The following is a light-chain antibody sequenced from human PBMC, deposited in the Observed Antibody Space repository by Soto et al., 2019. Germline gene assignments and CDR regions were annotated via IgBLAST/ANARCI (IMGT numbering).Light chain of an antibody. CDR2: KAS. Sequence: DIQMTQSPSTLSASVGDRVTISCRASQSIDSWLAWYQQKPGTPPNLLIYKASSLQSGVPSRFSGSGSGTDFTLTISSLQPDDFATYFCQQYSTYWTFGQGTKVDIK. CDR3: QQYSTYWT. CDR1: QSIDSW. V-gene: IGKV1-5*03. J-gene: IGKJ1*01.